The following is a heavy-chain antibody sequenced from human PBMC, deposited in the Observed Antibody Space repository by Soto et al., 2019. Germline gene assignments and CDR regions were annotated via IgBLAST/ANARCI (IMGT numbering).Heavy chain of an antibody. V-gene: IGHV1-69*12. J-gene: IGHJ6*02. CDR3: ARGLIAGATSAYYPYAMDV. D-gene: IGHD6-13*01. Sequence: QVQLVQSGADVKKPGSSVKVSCKPSGGTFSTYTFTWVRQAPGQGLEWLGGIIPIFGAVNYAPKFQGRVTISADESTRTSYMELSSLRSEDTAVYYCARGLIAGATSAYYPYAMDVWGQGTTVTVSS. CDR1: GGTFSTYT. CDR2: IIPIFGAV.